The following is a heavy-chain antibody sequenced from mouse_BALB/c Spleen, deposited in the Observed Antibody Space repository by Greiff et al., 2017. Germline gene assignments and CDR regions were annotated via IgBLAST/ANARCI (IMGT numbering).Heavy chain of an antibody. J-gene: IGHJ3*01. CDR2: ISNGGGST. CDR1: GFTFSSYT. CDR3: ARRGTGTFAY. V-gene: IGHV5-12-2*01. Sequence: EVMLVESGGGLVQPGGSLKLSCAASGFTFSSYTMSWVRQTPEKRLEWVAYISNGGGSTYYPDTVKGRFTISRDNAKNTLYLQMSSLKSEDTAMYYCARRGTGTFAYWGQGTLVTVSA. D-gene: IGHD4-1*01.